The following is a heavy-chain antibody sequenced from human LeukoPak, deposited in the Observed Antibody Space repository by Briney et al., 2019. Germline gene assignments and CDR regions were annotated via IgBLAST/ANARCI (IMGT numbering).Heavy chain of an antibody. J-gene: IGHJ4*02. CDR3: ASFGRDYDILTGHTHS. CDR1: GGSISSYY. CDR2: IYYSGST. V-gene: IGHV4-59*08. Sequence: PSETLSLTCTVSGGSISSYYWSWIRQPPGKGLEWIGYIYYSGSTNYNPSLKSRVTISVDTSKNQFSLKLSSVTAADTAVYYCASFGRDYDILTGHTHSWGQGTLVTVSS. D-gene: IGHD3-9*01.